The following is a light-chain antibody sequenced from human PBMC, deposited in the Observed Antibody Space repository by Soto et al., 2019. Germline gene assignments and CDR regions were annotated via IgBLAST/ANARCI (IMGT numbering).Light chain of an antibody. CDR1: QSVSSY. CDR3: QQYGSSPWT. V-gene: IGKV3-20*01. Sequence: EIVLTQSPATLSLSPGERATLSCRASQSVSSYLAWYQQKPGQAPRLLIYVASRRATGIPDRFSGSGSGTDFTLTISRLEPEDFAVYYCQQYGSSPWTFGQGTKVDIK. J-gene: IGKJ1*01. CDR2: VAS.